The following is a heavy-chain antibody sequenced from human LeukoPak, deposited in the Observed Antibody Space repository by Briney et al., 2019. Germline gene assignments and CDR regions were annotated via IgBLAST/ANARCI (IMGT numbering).Heavy chain of an antibody. V-gene: IGHV1-24*01. D-gene: IGHD5-18*01. J-gene: IGHJ4*02. CDR1: GYTLTELS. CDR2: FDPEDGET. CDR3: ARGERGYSYGIYYFDY. Sequence: GASVKVSCKVPGYTLTELSMHWVRQAPGKGLEWMGGFDPEDGETIYAQKFQGRVTMTEDTSTDTAYMELNSLRAEDTAVYYCARGERGYSYGIYYFDYWGQGTLVTVSS.